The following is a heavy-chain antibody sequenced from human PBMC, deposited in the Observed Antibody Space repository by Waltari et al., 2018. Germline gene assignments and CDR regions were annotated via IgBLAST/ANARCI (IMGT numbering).Heavy chain of an antibody. Sequence: EVQLVESGGGLVQPGGSLRLSCAASGFTFSSYSMHWVRQAPGKGLEWVSYISSSSSTIYYADSVKGRFTISRDNAKNSLYLQMNSLRAEDTAVYYCARESYYYGSGSYLVNWFDPWGQGTLVTVSS. CDR3: ARESYYYGSGSYLVNWFDP. CDR2: ISSSSSTI. D-gene: IGHD3-10*01. CDR1: GFTFSSYS. J-gene: IGHJ5*02. V-gene: IGHV3-48*01.